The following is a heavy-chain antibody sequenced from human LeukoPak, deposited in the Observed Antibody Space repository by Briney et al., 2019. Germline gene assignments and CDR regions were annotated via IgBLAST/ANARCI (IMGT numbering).Heavy chain of an antibody. Sequence: GASVKVSCKASGYTFTSYGISWVRQAPGQGLEWMGWISAYNGNTNYAQKLQGRVTMTTDTSTSTAYMELRSLRSDDTAVYYCARDKRLNGWELPIGSFGPWGQGTLVTVSS. J-gene: IGHJ5*02. CDR3: ARDKRLNGWELPIGSFGP. CDR2: ISAYNGNT. V-gene: IGHV1-18*01. D-gene: IGHD1-26*01. CDR1: GYTFTSYG.